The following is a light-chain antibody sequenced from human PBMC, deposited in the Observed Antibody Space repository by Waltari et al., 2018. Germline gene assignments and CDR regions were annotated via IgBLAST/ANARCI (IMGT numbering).Light chain of an antibody. Sequence: SRVARQGVTNEYPWFKPNPAQAPTLLIYDTSNRATDIPARFIGSCVGTDFTLTISRLEPGDVAVYSGQQRRDGPLTFGGGTKVESK. CDR1: QGVTNE. CDR2: DTS. CDR3: QQRRDGPLT. J-gene: IGKJ4*01. V-gene: IGKV3-11*01.